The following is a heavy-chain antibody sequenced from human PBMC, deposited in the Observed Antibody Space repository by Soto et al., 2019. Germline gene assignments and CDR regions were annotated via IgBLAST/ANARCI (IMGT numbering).Heavy chain of an antibody. V-gene: IGHV1-18*01. CDR3: ARDHTIFGVVITRGHYFDY. D-gene: IGHD3-3*01. Sequence: GASVKVSCKASGYTFTSYGISWVRQAPGQGLEWMGWISAYTGNTNYAQKLQGRVTMTTDTSTSTAYMELRSLRSDDTAVYYCARDHTIFGVVITRGHYFDYWGQGTLVTVSS. CDR2: ISAYTGNT. J-gene: IGHJ4*02. CDR1: GYTFTSYG.